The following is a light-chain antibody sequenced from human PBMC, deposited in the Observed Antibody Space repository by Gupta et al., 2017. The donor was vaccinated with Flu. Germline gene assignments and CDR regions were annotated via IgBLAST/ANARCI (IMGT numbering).Light chain of an antibody. Sequence: ISCRSSQSLLHDNGNNYLDWYLQKPGQSPQLLIYWGSYRASGVPDRFSGSESGTDFTLKISRVEAEDVGLYYCMQALQTPLTFGGGTKLEIK. CDR3: MQALQTPLT. CDR1: QSLLHDNGNNY. V-gene: IGKV2-28*01. CDR2: WGS. J-gene: IGKJ4*01.